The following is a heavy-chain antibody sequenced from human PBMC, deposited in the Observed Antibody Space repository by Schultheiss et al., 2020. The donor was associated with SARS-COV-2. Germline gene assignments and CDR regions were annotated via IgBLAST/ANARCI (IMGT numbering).Heavy chain of an antibody. CDR2: INPNSGGT. CDR3: ARPGYCSGGSCYPDAFDI. V-gene: IGHV1-2*02. Sequence: ASVKVSCKASGYTFTGYYMHWVRQAPGQGLEWMGWINPNSGGTNYAQKLQGRVTMTTDTSTSTAYMELRSLRSEDTAVYYCARPGYCSGGSCYPDAFDIWGQGTMVTVSS. J-gene: IGHJ3*02. D-gene: IGHD2-15*01. CDR1: GYTFTGYY.